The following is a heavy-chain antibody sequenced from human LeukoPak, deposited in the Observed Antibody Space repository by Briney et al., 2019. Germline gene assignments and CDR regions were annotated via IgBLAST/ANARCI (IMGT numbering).Heavy chain of an antibody. CDR3: AKDRITFAGVIVPSFDF. CDR2: INPHSGGT. D-gene: IGHD3-16*02. CDR1: GYRFSGYY. V-gene: IGHV1-2*02. Sequence: ASVKVCCKASGYRFSGYYMHWVRQAPGQGLEWMGWINPHSGGTTYARNFQGRVTMTRDTSISTAYMELSRLRSDDTAMYYCAKDRITFAGVIVPSFDFWGQGTLVTVSS. J-gene: IGHJ4*02.